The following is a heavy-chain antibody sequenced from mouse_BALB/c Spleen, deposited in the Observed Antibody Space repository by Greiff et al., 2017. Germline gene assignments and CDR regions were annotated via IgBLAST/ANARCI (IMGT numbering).Heavy chain of an antibody. CDR3: ARTPY. J-gene: IGHJ3*01. V-gene: IGHV3-1*02. CDR2: IHYSGST. CDR1: GYSITSGYS. Sequence: EVQLQQSGPDLVKPSQSLSLTCTVTGYSITSGYSWHWIRQFRGNKLEWMGYIHYSGSTNYNPSLKSRISITRDTSKNQFFLQLNSVTTEDTATYYCARTPYWGQGTLVTVSA.